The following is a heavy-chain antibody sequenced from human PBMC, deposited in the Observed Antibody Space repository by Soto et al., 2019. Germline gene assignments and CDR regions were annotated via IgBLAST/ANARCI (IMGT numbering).Heavy chain of an antibody. CDR1: GDSISSADYY. CDR3: ARDLWVEPELYYYGMDV. V-gene: IGHV4-30-4*01. J-gene: IGHJ6*02. Sequence: TLSLTCTVSGDSISSADYYWSWIRQTPGKGLEWIGHIFYSGTTYYNPSLKSRLTISVDTSKNHFSLRLTSVTAADTAVYYCARDLWVEPELYYYGMDVWGQGTTVTVSS. CDR2: IFYSGTT. D-gene: IGHD1-1*01.